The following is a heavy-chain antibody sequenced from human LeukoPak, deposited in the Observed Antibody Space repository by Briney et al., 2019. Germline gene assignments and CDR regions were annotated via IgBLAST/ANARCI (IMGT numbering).Heavy chain of an antibody. Sequence: SETLSLTCAVSGESFSDYYWNWIRQPPGKGLEWIGSIYYSGSTYYNPSLKSRVTISVDTSKNQFSLKLSSVTAADTAVYYCARRFRLTGYSTWGQGTLVTVSS. CDR3: ARRFRLTGYST. CDR1: GESFSDYY. CDR2: IYYSGST. J-gene: IGHJ4*02. V-gene: IGHV4-39*01. D-gene: IGHD3-9*01.